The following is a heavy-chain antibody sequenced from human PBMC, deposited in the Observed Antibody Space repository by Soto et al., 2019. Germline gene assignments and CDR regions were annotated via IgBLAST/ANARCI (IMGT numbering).Heavy chain of an antibody. CDR3: ARGGVPYYYYMDV. CDR2: INHSGST. D-gene: IGHD2-8*01. CDR1: GGSFSGYY. J-gene: IGHJ6*03. V-gene: IGHV4-34*01. Sequence: HVQLQQWGAGLLKPSETLSLTCAVYGGSFSGYYWSWIRQPPGKGLEWIGEINHSGSTNYNPSLKSRVTISVDTSKNQFSLKLSSVTAMDTAVYYCARGGVPYYYYMDVWGKGTTVTVSS.